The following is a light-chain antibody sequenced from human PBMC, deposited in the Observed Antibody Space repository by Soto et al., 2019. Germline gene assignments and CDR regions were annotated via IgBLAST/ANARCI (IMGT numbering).Light chain of an antibody. V-gene: IGKV1-33*01. CDR3: QQYDNLLALT. Sequence: DIQMTQSPSSLSASVGDRVTIACQASQDISKYLNWYQFRPGQAPKLLIYDASNLETGVPSRFRGSGSGTHFSITITSLQPEDVATYYCQQYDNLLALTFGGGTKVQIK. J-gene: IGKJ4*01. CDR1: QDISKY. CDR2: DAS.